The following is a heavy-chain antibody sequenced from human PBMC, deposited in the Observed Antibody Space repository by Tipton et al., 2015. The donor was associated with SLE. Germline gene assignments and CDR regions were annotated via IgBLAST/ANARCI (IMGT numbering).Heavy chain of an antibody. V-gene: IGHV4-59*12. D-gene: IGHD1-26*01. Sequence: TLSLTCTVSGGSISSYYWSWIRQPPGKGLEWIGYIYYSGSTNCSLSLKSRVTISVDTSKNQFSLKLSSVTAADTAVYYCARGGYLYSGGFDYWGQGTLVTVSS. CDR3: ARGGYLYSGGFDY. CDR1: GGSISSYY. CDR2: IYYSGST. J-gene: IGHJ4*02.